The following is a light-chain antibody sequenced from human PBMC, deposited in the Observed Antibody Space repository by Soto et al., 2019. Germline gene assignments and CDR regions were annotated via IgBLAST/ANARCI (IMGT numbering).Light chain of an antibody. CDR1: QTISSW. CDR3: QHYNSYSEA. J-gene: IGKJ1*01. Sequence: DVPLTPYPSTLSGSIGDRVTLTCRASQTISSWLAWYQQKPGKAPKLLIYKASTLKSGVPSRFSGSGSGTEFTLTISSLQPDDFATYYCQHYNSYSEAFGQGTKVDIK. V-gene: IGKV1-5*03. CDR2: KAS.